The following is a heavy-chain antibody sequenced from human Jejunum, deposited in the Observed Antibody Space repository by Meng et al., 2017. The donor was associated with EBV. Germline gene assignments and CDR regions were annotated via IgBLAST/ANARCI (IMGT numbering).Heavy chain of an antibody. J-gene: IGHJ4*02. D-gene: IGHD5-18*01. CDR1: GYTFTDYY. V-gene: IGHV1-2*06. CDR2: VNPNSGVT. CDR3: ARPISRYTYYFDY. Sequence: QVQLVQSGTEVKESGASVKVSCKASGYTFTDYYLHWVRQAPGQGLEWMGRVNPNSGVTNYAEKFQGRVTMTRDTSISTSYMEVSRLTSDDTAVYYCARPISRYTYYFDYWGQGTLVTVSS.